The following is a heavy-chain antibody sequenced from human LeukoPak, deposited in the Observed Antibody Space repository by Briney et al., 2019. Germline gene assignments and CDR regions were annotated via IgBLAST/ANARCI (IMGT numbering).Heavy chain of an antibody. J-gene: IGHJ6*03. D-gene: IGHD3-10*01. CDR2: IKEDGTEK. CDR3: ANYYRSPRYNNYYMDV. Sequence: PGGSLRLSCAASRFSFSNYFMSWLRQAPGKGLEWVANIKEDGTEKYYMDSVKGRFTISRDNAENSLYLQMNSLRVEDTAVYYCANYYRSPRYNNYYMDVWGKGTTVTVSS. V-gene: IGHV3-7*01. CDR1: RFSFSNYF.